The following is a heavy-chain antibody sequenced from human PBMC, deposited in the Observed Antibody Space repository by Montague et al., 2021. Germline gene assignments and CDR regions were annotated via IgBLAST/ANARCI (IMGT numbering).Heavy chain of an antibody. CDR2: IYNSWCT. D-gene: IGHD2-15*01. V-gene: IGHV4-31*03. CDR3: ARSGGYCSGGRCDTFDY. J-gene: IGHJ4*02. CDR1: GGSISSAGFS. Sequence: TLSLTCSVSGGSISSAGFSLTWFPQHPGKGTASLGSIYNSWCTESDPSLKSRRTLSRDTSKNQVSLRLTSVTAAETDVYYCARSGGYCSGGRCDTFDYWGQRTLVSVAS.